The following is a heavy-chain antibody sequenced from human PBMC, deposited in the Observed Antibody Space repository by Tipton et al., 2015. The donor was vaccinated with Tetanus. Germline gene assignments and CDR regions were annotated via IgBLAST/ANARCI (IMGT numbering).Heavy chain of an antibody. CDR2: IHPSGST. V-gene: IGHV4-34*01. CDR3: ARSIAAASVWPFDY. Sequence: TLSLTCVVSGGSMNSYYWTWIRQAPGKGLEWIGEIHPSGSTNYNASLRGRVTMSVDLTRKHVFLRMTSVTAADTAVYYCARSIAAASVWPFDYWGQGTQVTVSS. D-gene: IGHD2-2*01. J-gene: IGHJ4*02. CDR1: GGSMNSYY.